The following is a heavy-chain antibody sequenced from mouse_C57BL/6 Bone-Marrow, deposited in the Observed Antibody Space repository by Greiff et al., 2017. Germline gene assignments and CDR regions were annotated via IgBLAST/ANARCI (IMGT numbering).Heavy chain of an antibody. CDR1: GYTFTSYW. J-gene: IGHJ4*01. CDR2: IDPSDSYT. Sequence: VQLQQPGAELVRPGTSVKLSCKASGYTFTSYWMHWVKQRPGQGLEWIGVIDPSDSYTNYTQKFKGKATMTVDTSSSTAYMQLSSLTSEDSAVYYCAREIYDGYYDYAMDYWGQGTSVTVSS. CDR3: AREIYDGYYDYAMDY. D-gene: IGHD2-3*01. V-gene: IGHV1-59*01.